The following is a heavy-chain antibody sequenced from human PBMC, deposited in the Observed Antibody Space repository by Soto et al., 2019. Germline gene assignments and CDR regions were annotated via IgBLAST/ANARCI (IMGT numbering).Heavy chain of an antibody. J-gene: IGHJ3*02. CDR1: GFSLSTSGMC. V-gene: IGHV2-70*11. CDR2: IDWDDDK. CDR3: ARIRSHYDILAGYSTDAFDI. Sequence: SGPTLVNPTQTLTLTCTFSGFSLSTSGMCVSWIRQPPGKALEWLARIDWDDDKYYSTSLKTRLTISKDTSKNQVVLTMTNMDPVDTATYYCARIRSHYDILAGYSTDAFDIWGQGTMVTVSS. D-gene: IGHD3-9*01.